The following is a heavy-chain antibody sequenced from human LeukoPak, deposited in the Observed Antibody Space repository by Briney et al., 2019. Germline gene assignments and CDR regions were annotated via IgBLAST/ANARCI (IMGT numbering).Heavy chain of an antibody. CDR2: IYYSGST. CDR1: GDSISSYY. Sequence: SETLSLTCTVSGDSISSYYWSWIRQPPGKGLEWIGYIYYSGSTNYNPSLKSRATISIDTSKKQFSLRLSSVTAADTAVYYCARASCSGGTCPRGWYFDYWGQGTLVTVSS. J-gene: IGHJ4*02. CDR3: ARASCSGGTCPRGWYFDY. V-gene: IGHV4-59*01. D-gene: IGHD2-15*01.